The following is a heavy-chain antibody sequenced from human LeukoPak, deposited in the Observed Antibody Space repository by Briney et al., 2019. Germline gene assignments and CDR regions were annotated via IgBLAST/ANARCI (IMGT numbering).Heavy chain of an antibody. V-gene: IGHV1-18*01. Sequence: GASVKVSCKASGYTFTSYGISWVRQAPGQGLEWMGWISAYNGNTNYAQKLQGRVTMTTDTSTSTAYMELRSLRSDDTAVYYCARAGFGGLFLWNFHYWGQGTLVTVSS. D-gene: IGHD3-10*01. CDR2: ISAYNGNT. CDR1: GYTFTSYG. J-gene: IGHJ4*02. CDR3: ARAGFGGLFLWNFHY.